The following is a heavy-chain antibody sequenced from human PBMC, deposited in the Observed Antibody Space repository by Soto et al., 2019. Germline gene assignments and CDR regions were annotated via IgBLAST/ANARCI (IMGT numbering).Heavy chain of an antibody. CDR2: IYYSGST. V-gene: IGHV4-59*01. CDR3: ARVWGGAFDI. Sequence: PSETLSLTCTVSGGSIRSYYLSWIRQPPGKGLEWIGYIYYSGSTNYNPSLKSRVTISVDTSKNQFSLKLSSVTAADTAVYYCARVWGGAFDIWGQGTMVTVSS. J-gene: IGHJ3*02. D-gene: IGHD3-10*01. CDR1: GGSIRSYY.